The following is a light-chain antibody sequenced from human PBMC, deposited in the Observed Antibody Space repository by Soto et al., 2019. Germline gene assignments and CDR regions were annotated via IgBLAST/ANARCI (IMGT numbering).Light chain of an antibody. Sequence: EIVLTQSPDTLSLSPGQRATLSCRASQSVRSDYFAWYQQKPGQAPRLLIYGASNRATGIPDRFSGSGSGTDFTLTISRLEPEDFAVYYCQQYGSSGTFGPGTKVDIK. J-gene: IGKJ1*01. V-gene: IGKV3-20*01. CDR1: QSVRSDY. CDR3: QQYGSSGT. CDR2: GAS.